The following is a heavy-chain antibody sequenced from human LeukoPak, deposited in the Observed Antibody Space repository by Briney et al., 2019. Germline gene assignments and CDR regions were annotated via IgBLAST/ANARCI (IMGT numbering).Heavy chain of an antibody. J-gene: IGHJ5*02. CDR1: GGSFSGYY. V-gene: IGHV4-34*01. D-gene: IGHD6-13*01. CDR3: ARGEMAAAGQTNNWFDP. CDR2: INHSGST. Sequence: SETLSLTCAVYGGSFSGYYWSWIRQPPGKGLEWIGEINHSGSTNYNPSLKSRVAISLDTSKNQFSLKLSSVTAADTAVYYCARGEMAAAGQTNNWFDPWGQGTLVTVSS.